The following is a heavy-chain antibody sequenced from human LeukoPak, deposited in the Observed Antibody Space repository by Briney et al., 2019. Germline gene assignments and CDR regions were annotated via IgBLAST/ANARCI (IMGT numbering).Heavy chain of an antibody. CDR1: GYTFTSYG. Sequence: GASVKVSCKASGYTFTSYGIAWVRQAPGQGLEWMGWIRAYTGHANYAHKFQGRVTLTTDTSTSTAYMELRSLRSDDTAVYYCARDNYYGSGSYPSDPWGQGTLVTVSS. CDR2: IRAYTGHA. V-gene: IGHV1-18*04. J-gene: IGHJ5*02. D-gene: IGHD3-10*01. CDR3: ARDNYYGSGSYPSDP.